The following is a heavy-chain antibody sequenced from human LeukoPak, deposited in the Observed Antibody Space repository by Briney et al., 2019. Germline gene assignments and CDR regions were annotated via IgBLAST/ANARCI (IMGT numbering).Heavy chain of an antibody. Sequence: GASVKVSCKASGYTFTSYAMNWVRQAPGQGLEWMGIINPSGGSTSYAQKFQGRVTMTRDMSTSTVYMELSSLRSEDTAVYYCASSLEFDPWGQGTLVTVSS. CDR2: INPSGGST. J-gene: IGHJ5*02. CDR3: ASSLEFDP. V-gene: IGHV1-46*01. CDR1: GYTFTSYA.